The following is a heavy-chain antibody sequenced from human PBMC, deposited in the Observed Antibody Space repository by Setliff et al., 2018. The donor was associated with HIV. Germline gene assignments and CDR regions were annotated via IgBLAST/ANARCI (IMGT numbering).Heavy chain of an antibody. D-gene: IGHD1-26*01. CDR3: ARWGETETPTSVKAFDI. CDR1: GGSITSHY. J-gene: IGHJ3*02. V-gene: IGHV4-59*11. CDR2: THYSGRT. Sequence: SETLSLTCTVSGGSITSHYWNWIRQPPGQGLEWIGFTHYSGRTSHNPSLTSRVTFSVDTSKNQFSLKLSPVTDVDTAVYYCARWGETETPTSVKAFDIWGQGTLVTVSS.